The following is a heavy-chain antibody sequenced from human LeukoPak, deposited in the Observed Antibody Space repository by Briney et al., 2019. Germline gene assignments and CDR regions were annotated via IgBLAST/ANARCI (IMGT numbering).Heavy chain of an antibody. Sequence: PSETLSLTCAVYGGSFSGYYWSWIRQPPGKGLEWIGEINHSGSTNYNPSLKSRVTISVDTSKNQFSLKLSSVTAADTAVYYCARHFRSSSWGGGYYYYYMDVWGKGTTVTISS. D-gene: IGHD6-13*01. V-gene: IGHV4-34*01. CDR1: GGSFSGYY. J-gene: IGHJ6*03. CDR2: INHSGST. CDR3: ARHFRSSSWGGGYYYYYMDV.